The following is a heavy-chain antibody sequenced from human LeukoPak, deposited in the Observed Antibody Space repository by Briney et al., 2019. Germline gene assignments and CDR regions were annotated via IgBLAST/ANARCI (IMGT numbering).Heavy chain of an antibody. V-gene: IGHV4-39*07. CDR3: ARGGVRITIFEVVIIANYFDY. D-gene: IGHD3-3*01. Sequence: PSETLSLTCTVSGGSISSGGYYWSWIRQPPGKGLEWIGEINHSGSTNYNPSLKSRVTISVDTSKNQFSLKLSSVTAADTAVYYCARGGVRITIFEVVIIANYFDYWGQGTLVTVSS. CDR1: GGSISSGGYY. J-gene: IGHJ4*02. CDR2: INHSGST.